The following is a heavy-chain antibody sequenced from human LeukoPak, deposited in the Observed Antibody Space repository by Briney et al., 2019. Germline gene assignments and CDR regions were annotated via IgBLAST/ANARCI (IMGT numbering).Heavy chain of an antibody. CDR3: AKVSTCTNGVCYRDTYYFDY. D-gene: IGHD2-8*01. V-gene: IGHV3-23*01. Sequence: GGSLRLSCAASGFTFSSYAMSWVRQAPGKGLEWVSAISGSGGSTYYADSVKGRFTISRDNSKNTLYLQMNSLRAEDTAVYYCAKVSTCTNGVCYRDTYYFDYWGQGTLVTVSS. CDR1: GFTFSSYA. CDR2: ISGSGGST. J-gene: IGHJ4*02.